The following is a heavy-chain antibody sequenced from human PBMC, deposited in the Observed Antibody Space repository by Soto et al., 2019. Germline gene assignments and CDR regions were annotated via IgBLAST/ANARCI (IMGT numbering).Heavy chain of an antibody. J-gene: IGHJ1*01. V-gene: IGHV1-3*01. Sequence: GASVKVSCKASGYTFTSYAMHWVRQAPGQRLEWMGWINAGNGNTKYSQKFQGRVTITRDTSASTAYMELSSLRSEDTAVYYCARVRRGCSGGSCYPSTEYFQHWGQGTLVTVSS. D-gene: IGHD2-15*01. CDR1: GYTFTSYA. CDR2: INAGNGNT. CDR3: ARVRRGCSGGSCYPSTEYFQH.